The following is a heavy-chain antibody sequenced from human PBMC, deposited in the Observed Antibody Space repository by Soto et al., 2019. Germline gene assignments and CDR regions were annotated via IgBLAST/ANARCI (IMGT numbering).Heavy chain of an antibody. Sequence: QVQLVESVGGVVQPGRSLRLSCAASGFTFNNYDMHWVGQAPGEGLEWVAVISHDGSNKFYADLVKGRFAVSRDNSKNTLFLQMNSLRGEDTAVYYCAKDGADYRDSSGLDHWGQGTLVTVSS. CDR1: GFTFNNYD. CDR2: ISHDGSNK. J-gene: IGHJ1*01. V-gene: IGHV3-30*18. D-gene: IGHD3-22*01. CDR3: AKDGADYRDSSGLDH.